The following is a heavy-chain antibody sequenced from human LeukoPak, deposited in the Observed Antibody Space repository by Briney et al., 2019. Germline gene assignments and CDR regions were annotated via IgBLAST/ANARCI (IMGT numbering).Heavy chain of an antibody. Sequence: SETLSLTCTVSGCSISSYSWGWIRQPPGRGLEWIGYIYYSGSTTYNPSLKTRLTMSLDTSKNQFSLKLNSVTAADTAVYYCAGDYGSGSYRFDYWGQGTLVTVSS. V-gene: IGHV4-59*12. CDR2: IYYSGST. CDR1: GCSISSYS. CDR3: AGDYGSGSYRFDY. D-gene: IGHD3-10*01. J-gene: IGHJ4*02.